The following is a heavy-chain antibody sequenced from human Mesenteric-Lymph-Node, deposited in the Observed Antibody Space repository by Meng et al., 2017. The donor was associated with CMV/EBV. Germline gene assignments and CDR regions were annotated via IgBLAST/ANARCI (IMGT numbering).Heavy chain of an antibody. V-gene: IGHV1-2*02. Sequence: ASVKVSCKASGYTFTSYYMHWVRQAPGQRPEWMGWINPNSGGTIYAQKFQGRVTMTRDTSISTAYMELSSLRSDDTAVYYCAKDRITMIRGRGFYGMDVWGQGTTVTVSS. J-gene: IGHJ6*02. CDR3: AKDRITMIRGRGFYGMDV. D-gene: IGHD3-10*01. CDR1: GYTFTSYY. CDR2: INPNSGGT.